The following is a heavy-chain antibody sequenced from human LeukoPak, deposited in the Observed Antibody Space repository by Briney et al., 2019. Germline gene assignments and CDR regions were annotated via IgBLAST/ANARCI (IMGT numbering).Heavy chain of an antibody. D-gene: IGHD2-15*01. J-gene: IGHJ3*02. Sequence: GGSLRLSCAASGFTFDDYGMSWVRQAPGKGLEWVSAISGSGATTYYADSVKGRFTISRDNSKNTLYLQMNSLKADDTAVYYCAKAPPPYCSGGSCFDAFDIWGQGTMVTVSS. V-gene: IGHV3-23*01. CDR3: AKAPPPYCSGGSCFDAFDI. CDR1: GFTFDDYG. CDR2: ISGSGATT.